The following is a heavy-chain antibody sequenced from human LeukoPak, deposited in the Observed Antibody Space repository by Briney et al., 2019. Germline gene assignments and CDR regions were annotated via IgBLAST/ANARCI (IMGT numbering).Heavy chain of an antibody. D-gene: IGHD6-13*01. Sequence: GGSLRLSCAASGFTFSSYWMSWVRQAPGKGLEWVANIKQDGSEKYYVDSVKGRFTISRDNAKNSLYLQMNSLRAEDTAVYYCARAPRPADYSSSWYTFSYWGQGTLVTVSS. V-gene: IGHV3-7*01. CDR1: GFTFSSYW. CDR2: IKQDGSEK. CDR3: ARAPRPADYSSSWYTFSY. J-gene: IGHJ4*02.